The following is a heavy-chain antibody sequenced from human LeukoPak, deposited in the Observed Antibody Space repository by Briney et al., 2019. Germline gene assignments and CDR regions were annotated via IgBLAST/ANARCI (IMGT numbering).Heavy chain of an antibody. Sequence: ASETLSLTCTVSGVSISSDSYYWGWIRQPPGKGLEWIASIYHRGTTYYNPSLKSRVTISVDTSKNQFSLKLSSVTAADSAVYYCARVTVYSYYMDVWGEGTTVTVSS. D-gene: IGHD1-14*01. CDR2: IYHRGTT. CDR1: GVSISSDSYY. CDR3: ARVTVYSYYMDV. J-gene: IGHJ6*03. V-gene: IGHV4-39*07.